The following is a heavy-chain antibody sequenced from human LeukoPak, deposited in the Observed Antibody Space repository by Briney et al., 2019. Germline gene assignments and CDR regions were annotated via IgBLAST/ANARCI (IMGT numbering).Heavy chain of an antibody. CDR2: VTASGGNT. CDR1: GFTFSSYA. D-gene: IGHD5-18*01. V-gene: IGHV3-23*01. Sequence: GGSLRLSCAASGFTFSSYAMGWVRQAPGKGREWVSAVTASGGNTYYADSVKGRFTTSRDNSKNPLYLQANSLRPEDTAVYYSATDTGYRYGRYYFVYWGQRTLVTVSS. J-gene: IGHJ4*02. CDR3: ATDTGYRYGRYYFVY.